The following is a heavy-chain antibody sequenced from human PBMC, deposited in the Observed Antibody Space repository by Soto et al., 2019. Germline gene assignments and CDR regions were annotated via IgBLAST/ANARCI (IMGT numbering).Heavy chain of an antibody. CDR3: ARAASVLIPASQPSRFDS. D-gene: IGHD2-8*01. CDR2: ISPYSGYT. V-gene: IGHV1-18*01. CDR1: GYSFMKYG. J-gene: IGHJ4*02. Sequence: ASVKVSCKGFGYSFMKYGINWVRQAPGQGLEWVGWISPYSGYTHSAQKFHGRLTLTTDTAASTAYMELRILRSADTALYYCARAASVLIPASQPSRFDSWGQGTMSTVST.